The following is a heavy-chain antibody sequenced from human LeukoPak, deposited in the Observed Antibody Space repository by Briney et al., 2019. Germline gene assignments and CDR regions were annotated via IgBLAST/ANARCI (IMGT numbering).Heavy chain of an antibody. CDR2: INPSSGGT. J-gene: IGHJ5*02. D-gene: IGHD2-15*01. V-gene: IGHV1-2*04. CDR3: ARGGCSGGSCYGGFWFDP. Sequence: ASVKVSCKASGYTFTGYYMHWVRQAPGQGLEWMGWINPSSGGTNYAQKFQGWVTMTRDTSISTAYMELSRLRSDDTAVYYCARGGCSGGSCYGGFWFDPWGQGTLVTVSS. CDR1: GYTFTGYY.